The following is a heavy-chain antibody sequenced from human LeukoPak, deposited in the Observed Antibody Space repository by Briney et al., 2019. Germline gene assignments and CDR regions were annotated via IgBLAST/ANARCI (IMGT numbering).Heavy chain of an antibody. CDR2: ISYDGSNK. D-gene: IGHD3-22*01. V-gene: IGHV3-30*18. CDR3: AKVYYYYDSSGYYDY. J-gene: IGHJ4*02. CDR1: GYTFSSYG. Sequence: PGRSLRLSCAASGYTFSSYGMHWVRQAPGKGLEWVAVISYDGSNKYYADSVKGRFTISRDNSKNTLYLQMNSLRAEDTAVYYCAKVYYYYDSSGYYDYWDQGTLVTVSS.